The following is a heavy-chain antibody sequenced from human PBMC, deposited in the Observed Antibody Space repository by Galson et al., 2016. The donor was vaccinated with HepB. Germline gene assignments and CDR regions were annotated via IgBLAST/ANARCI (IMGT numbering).Heavy chain of an antibody. CDR1: GFNFSCYS. Sequence: SLRLSCAASGFNFSCYSMNWVRQAPGKGLEWVSYISNSSGSISYADSVKGRFTISRDNAKNSLYLQMNSLRADDPAVYYCAGGRGMDVWGKGTTVTVSS. CDR3: AGGRGMDV. V-gene: IGHV3-48*01. J-gene: IGHJ6*04. CDR2: ISNSSGSI.